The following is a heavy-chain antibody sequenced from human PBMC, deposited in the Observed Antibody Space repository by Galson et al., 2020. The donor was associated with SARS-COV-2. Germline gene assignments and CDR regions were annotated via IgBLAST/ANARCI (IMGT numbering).Heavy chain of an antibody. CDR2: ISYDGSNK. V-gene: IGHV3-30*04. J-gene: IGHJ4*02. D-gene: IGHD4-17*01. CDR3: AREGYGGNSNDY. Sequence: GESLKISCAASGFTFSSYAMHWVRQAPGKGLEWVAVISYDGSNKYYADSVKGRFTISRDNSKNTLYLQMNSLRAEDTAVYYCAREGYGGNSNDYWGQGTLVTVSS. CDR1: GFTFSSYA.